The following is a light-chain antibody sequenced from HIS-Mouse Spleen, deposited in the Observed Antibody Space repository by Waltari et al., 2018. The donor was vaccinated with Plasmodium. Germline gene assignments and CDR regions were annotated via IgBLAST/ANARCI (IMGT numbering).Light chain of an antibody. J-gene: IGLJ3*02. CDR1: SSDAGGSNY. CDR3: SSYAGSNNWV. CDR2: EVS. Sequence: QSALTQPPSASGSPGKSVTIPCTGPSSDAGGSNYVPWYQQHPGKAPKLMIYEVSKRPSGVPDRFSGSKSGNTASLTVSGLQAEDEADYYCSSYAGSNNWVFGGGTKLTVL. V-gene: IGLV2-8*01.